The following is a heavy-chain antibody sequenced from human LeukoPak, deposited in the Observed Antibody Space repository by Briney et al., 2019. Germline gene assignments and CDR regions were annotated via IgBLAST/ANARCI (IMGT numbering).Heavy chain of an antibody. Sequence: SETLSLTCAVYGGSFSGYYWSWIRQPPGKGLEWIGEINHSGSTNYNPSLKSRVTISVDTSKNQFSLKLSSVTAADTAVYYCARLGGGNSGYDYYYYMDVWGKGTTVTISS. CDR3: ARLGGGNSGYDYYYYMDV. CDR2: INHSGST. D-gene: IGHD4-23*01. CDR1: GGSFSGYY. V-gene: IGHV4-34*01. J-gene: IGHJ6*03.